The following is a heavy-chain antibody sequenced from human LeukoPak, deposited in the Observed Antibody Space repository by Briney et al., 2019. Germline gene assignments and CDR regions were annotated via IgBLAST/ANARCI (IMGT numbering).Heavy chain of an antibody. V-gene: IGHV1-8*03. Sequence: GASVKVSCKASGYTFTSYDINWVRQATGQGLEWMGWMNPNSGNTGYAQKFQGRVTITRNTSISTAYMELRSLRSDDTAVYYCARELYDFWSGYYNLYFDYWGQGTLVTVSS. CDR3: ARELYDFWSGYYNLYFDY. CDR1: GYTFTSYD. J-gene: IGHJ4*02. CDR2: MNPNSGNT. D-gene: IGHD3-3*01.